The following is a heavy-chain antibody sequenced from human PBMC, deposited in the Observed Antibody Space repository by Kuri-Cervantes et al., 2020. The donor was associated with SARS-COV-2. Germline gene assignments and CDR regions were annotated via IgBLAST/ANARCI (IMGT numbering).Heavy chain of an antibody. CDR3: ARGLGRFDP. J-gene: IGHJ5*02. CDR1: GGSISSGGYT. CDR2: IYHSGST. V-gene: IGHV4-30-2*01. Sequence: SETLSLTCAVTGGSISSGGYTWSWIRQTPGKGLDWIGYIYHSGSTYYNPSLKSRVTISVDRSKNQFSLKLSSVAAADTAVYYCARGLGRFDPWGQGTLVTVSS. D-gene: IGHD1-26*01.